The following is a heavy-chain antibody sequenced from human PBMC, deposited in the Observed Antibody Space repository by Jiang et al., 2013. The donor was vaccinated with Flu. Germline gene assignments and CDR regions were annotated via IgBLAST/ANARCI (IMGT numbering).Heavy chain of an antibody. J-gene: IGHJ4*02. D-gene: IGHD6-13*01. V-gene: IGHV4-39*07. CDR2: IYYSGST. Sequence: SLTCTVSGGSISSSSYYWGWIRQPPGKGLEWIGSIYYSGSTYYNPSLKSRVTISVDTSKNQFSLKLSSVTAADTAVYYCARDPDIAAAGTFDYWGQGTLVTVSS. CDR1: GGSISSSSYY. CDR3: ARDPDIAAAGTFDY.